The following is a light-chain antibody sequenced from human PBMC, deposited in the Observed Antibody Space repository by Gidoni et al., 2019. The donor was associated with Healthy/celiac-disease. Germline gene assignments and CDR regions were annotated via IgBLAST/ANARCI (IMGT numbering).Light chain of an antibody. J-gene: IGKJ2*01. CDR3: MQALSGYT. CDR1: QSLLHSNGYNY. V-gene: IGKV2-28*01. Sequence: DIVMTQSPLSLPVTPGEPASISCRSSQSLLHSNGYNYLDWYLQKPGQSPQLLIYLGSNRASGVPDRFSGSGSGTDFTLKISRVEAEDVGVYFCMQALSGYTFGQGTQLEIK. CDR2: LGS.